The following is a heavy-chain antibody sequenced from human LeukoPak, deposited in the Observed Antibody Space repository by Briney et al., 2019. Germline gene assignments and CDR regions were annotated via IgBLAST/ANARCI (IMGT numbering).Heavy chain of an antibody. CDR3: ARYSSSWGLFDY. J-gene: IGHJ4*02. D-gene: IGHD6-13*01. Sequence: PGRSLRLSCAAWGFTFSSYARHWVRQAPGKGLEGVAVISYDGSNKYYADSVKGRFTTSRDNSKNTLYLQMNSMRAEDTAVYYCARYSSSWGLFDYWGQGTLVTVSS. V-gene: IGHV3-30*04. CDR1: GFTFSSYA. CDR2: ISYDGSNK.